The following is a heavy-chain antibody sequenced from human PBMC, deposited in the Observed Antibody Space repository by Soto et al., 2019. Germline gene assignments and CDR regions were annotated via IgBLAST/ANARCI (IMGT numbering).Heavy chain of an antibody. J-gene: IGHJ5*02. Sequence: PSETLSLTCIVSGAALNSGNYYWSWIRQDPGKGLEWIGHIYVTGAVDYNPSLRDRITISQDTSERQFSLNLRLVTAADTAVYYCARLRIATNNYKWFDPWGQGTLVTVSS. CDR2: IYVTGAV. D-gene: IGHD2-21*01. CDR3: ARLRIATNNYKWFDP. CDR1: GAALNSGNYY. V-gene: IGHV4-31*03.